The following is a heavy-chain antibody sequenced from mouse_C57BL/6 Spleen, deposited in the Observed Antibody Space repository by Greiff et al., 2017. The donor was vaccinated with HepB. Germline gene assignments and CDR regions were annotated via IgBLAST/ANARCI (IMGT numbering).Heavy chain of an antibody. Sequence: VNVVESGPGLVAPSQSLSITCTVSGFSLTSYGVDWVRQPPGKGLEWLGVIWGGGSTNYNSALMSRLSISNDNSKSQVFLKMNSLQTDDTAMYYCAKRGYDGYSLYAMDYWGQGTSVTVSS. V-gene: IGHV2-9*01. CDR1: GFSLTSYG. CDR3: AKRGYDGYSLYAMDY. D-gene: IGHD2-3*01. CDR2: IWGGGST. J-gene: IGHJ4*01.